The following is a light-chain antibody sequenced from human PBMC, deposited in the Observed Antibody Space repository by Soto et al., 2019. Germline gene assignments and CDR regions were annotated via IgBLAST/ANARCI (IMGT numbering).Light chain of an antibody. CDR3: QQRSNWPT. Sequence: EIVMTQSPATLSVSPGERATLSCRASQSVSSSYLAWYQHKPGQAPRLLIYGASSRATGIPDRFSGSGSGTDFTLTISSLEPEDFAVYYCQQRSNWPTFGGGTKVDIK. J-gene: IGKJ4*01. CDR2: GAS. V-gene: IGKV3D-20*02. CDR1: QSVSSSY.